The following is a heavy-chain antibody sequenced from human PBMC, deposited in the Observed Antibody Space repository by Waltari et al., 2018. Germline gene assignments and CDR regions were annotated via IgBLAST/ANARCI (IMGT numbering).Heavy chain of an antibody. V-gene: IGHV1-3*04. CDR1: GYSFNNYA. D-gene: IGHD1-26*01. CDR3: ARVSHRPGKWEQVPGVDFDS. CDR2: INTGGGYA. Sequence: QVQLVQSGAEVKKPGASVKVSCKASGYSFNNYAIHWVRQAPGQRLEWMGWINTGGGYAKYSQRFQDRVAFTRDTSASTAFMEVSSLRSEDTAVYYCARVSHRPGKWEQVPGVDFDSWGQGTLVTVSP. J-gene: IGHJ4*02.